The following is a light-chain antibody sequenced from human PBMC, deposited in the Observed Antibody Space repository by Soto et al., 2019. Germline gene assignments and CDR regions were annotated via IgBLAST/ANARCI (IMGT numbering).Light chain of an antibody. CDR3: SSYASSDIPYV. CDR2: DVT. J-gene: IGLJ1*01. Sequence: QSALTQPASVSGSPGQSITISCTGTSSDVGAHNYVSWYQHHPGKAPKLMIYDVTNRPSGVSNRFSASKSGNTASLTISGLQAEDEADYYCSSYASSDIPYVFGNGTKLTVL. V-gene: IGLV2-14*03. CDR1: SSDVGAHNY.